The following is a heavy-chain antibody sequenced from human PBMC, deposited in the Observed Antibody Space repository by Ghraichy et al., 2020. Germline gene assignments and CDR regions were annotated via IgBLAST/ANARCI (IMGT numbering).Heavy chain of an antibody. Sequence: ASVKVSCKASGYTFTSYGISWVRQAPGQGLEWMGWISAYNGNTNYAQKLQGRVTMTTDTSTSTAYMELRSLRSDDTAVYYCARLYYDFWSGYSWIDYWGQGTLVTVSS. J-gene: IGHJ4*02. CDR1: GYTFTSYG. CDR3: ARLYYDFWSGYSWIDY. D-gene: IGHD3-3*01. CDR2: ISAYNGNT. V-gene: IGHV1-18*01.